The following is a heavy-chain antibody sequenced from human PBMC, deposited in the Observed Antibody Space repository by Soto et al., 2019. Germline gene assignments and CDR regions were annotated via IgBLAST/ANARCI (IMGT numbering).Heavy chain of an antibody. CDR2: IYYSGST. J-gene: IGHJ6*02. Sequence: SETLSLTCTVSGGSISSGDYYWSWIRQPPGKGLEWIGYIYYSGSTYYNPSLKSRVTISVDTSKNQFSLKLSSVTAADTAVYYCARVCSGGSCSDSYYYYYYGMDVWGQGTTVTVSS. D-gene: IGHD2-15*01. CDR1: GGSISSGDYY. CDR3: ARVCSGGSCSDSYYYYYYGMDV. V-gene: IGHV4-30-4*01.